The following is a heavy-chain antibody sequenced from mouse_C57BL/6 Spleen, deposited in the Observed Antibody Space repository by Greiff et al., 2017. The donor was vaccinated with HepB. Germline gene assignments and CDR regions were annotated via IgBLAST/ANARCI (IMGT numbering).Heavy chain of an antibody. J-gene: IGHJ2*01. CDR2: ISSGSSTI. Sequence: EVNLVESGGGLVKPGGSLKLSCAASGFTFSDYGMHWVRQAPEKGLEWVAYISSGSSTIYYADTVKGRFTISRDNAKNTLFLQMTSLRSEDTAMYYCARPHYGSSYFDYWGQGTTRTVSS. CDR3: ARPHYGSSYFDY. D-gene: IGHD1-1*01. V-gene: IGHV5-17*01. CDR1: GFTFSDYG.